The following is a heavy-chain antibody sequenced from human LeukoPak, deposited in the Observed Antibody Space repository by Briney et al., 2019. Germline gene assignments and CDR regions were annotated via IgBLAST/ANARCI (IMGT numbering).Heavy chain of an antibody. J-gene: IGHJ3*02. Sequence: PSETLSLTCTVSGGSISSYYWSWIRQPPGKGLEWIGRIYTSGSTNYNPSLKSRVTISVDTSKNQFSLKLSSVTAADTAVYYCAREKEVTIFGRSRGAFDIWGQGTMVTVSS. D-gene: IGHD3-3*01. CDR3: AREKEVTIFGRSRGAFDI. CDR1: GGSISSYY. CDR2: IYTSGST. V-gene: IGHV4-4*08.